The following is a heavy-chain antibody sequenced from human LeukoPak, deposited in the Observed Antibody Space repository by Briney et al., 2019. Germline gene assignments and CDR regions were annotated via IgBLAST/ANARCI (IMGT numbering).Heavy chain of an antibody. J-gene: IGHJ4*02. CDR1: GFTFSSYS. V-gene: IGHV3-21*01. D-gene: IGHD5-12*01. Sequence: SGGSLRLSCAASGFTFSSYSMNWVRQAPGKGLEWVSSISSSSSYIYYADSVKGRFTISRDNTKNSLYLQMNSLRAEDTAVYYCAREGSGYDRDFDYWGQGTLVTVSS. CDR2: ISSSSSYI. CDR3: AREGSGYDRDFDY.